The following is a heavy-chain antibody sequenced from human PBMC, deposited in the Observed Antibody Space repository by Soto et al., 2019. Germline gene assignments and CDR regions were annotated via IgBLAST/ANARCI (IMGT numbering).Heavy chain of an antibody. V-gene: IGHV6-1*01. Sequence: RTQTLSLTCVVSGDSVSRNSAAWNLIRQSPSRGLEWLGRTYYRSKWYNDYAVSVKSRITINPDTSKNQFSLQLNSVTPEDTAVYYCARDRFLYYYDSSGYPYYFDSWGQGTLVT. CDR1: GDSVSRNSAA. CDR3: ARDRFLYYYDSSGYPYYFDS. CDR2: TYYRSKWYN. J-gene: IGHJ4*02. D-gene: IGHD3-22*01.